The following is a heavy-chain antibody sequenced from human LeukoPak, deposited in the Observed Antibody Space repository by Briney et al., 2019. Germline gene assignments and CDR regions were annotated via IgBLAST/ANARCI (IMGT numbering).Heavy chain of an antibody. J-gene: IGHJ4*02. CDR3: ARAWRGSYVFDY. V-gene: IGHV3-21*01. CDR1: GFTFSAYS. D-gene: IGHD3-3*01. CDR2: ISSSSSYI. Sequence: GGSLRLSCAASGFTFSAYSMNWVRQAPGQGLELVSCISSSSSYIYYADSVKGRFTISRDNPQNSLYLQMSSLRAEDTAVYYCARAWRGSYVFDYWGQGTLVTVSS.